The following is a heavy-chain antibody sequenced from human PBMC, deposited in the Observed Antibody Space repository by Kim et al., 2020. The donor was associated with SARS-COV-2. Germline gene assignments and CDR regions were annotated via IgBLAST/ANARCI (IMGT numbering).Heavy chain of an antibody. CDR2: GST. J-gene: IGHJ5*02. V-gene: IGHV4-59*09. CDR3: ARGGSWVDP. Sequence: GSTNYNPSFKSRVTISLDTSKTQFSLKLSSVTAADTALYYCARGGSWVDPWGQGTLVTVSS.